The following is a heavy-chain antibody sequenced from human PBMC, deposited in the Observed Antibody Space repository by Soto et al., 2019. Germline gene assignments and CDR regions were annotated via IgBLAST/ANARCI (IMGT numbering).Heavy chain of an antibody. CDR2: INPNSGGT. CDR3: ARALPYCSGGSCYSARRFDP. CDR1: GYTFTGYY. D-gene: IGHD2-15*01. J-gene: IGHJ5*02. V-gene: IGHV1-2*02. Sequence: ASVKVSCKASGYTFTGYYMHWLRQAPGQGLEWMGWINPNSGGTNYARKFQGRVTMTRDTSISTAYMELSRLRSDDTAVYYCARALPYCSGGSCYSARRFDPWGQGTLVTVSS.